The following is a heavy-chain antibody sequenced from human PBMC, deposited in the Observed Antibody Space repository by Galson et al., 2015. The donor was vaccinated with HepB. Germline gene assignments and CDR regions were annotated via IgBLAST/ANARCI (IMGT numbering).Heavy chain of an antibody. CDR1: GYTFTSYD. CDR3: ARGLAAGAEPYFAYYYGMDV. CDR2: MNPNSGNT. V-gene: IGHV1-8*01. Sequence: SVKVSCKASGYTFTSYDINWVRQATGQGLEWMGWMNPNSGNTGYAQKFQGRVTMTRNTSISTAYMELSSLRSEDTAVYYCARGLAAGAEPYFAYYYGMDVWGQGTTVTVSS. J-gene: IGHJ6*02. D-gene: IGHD6-13*01.